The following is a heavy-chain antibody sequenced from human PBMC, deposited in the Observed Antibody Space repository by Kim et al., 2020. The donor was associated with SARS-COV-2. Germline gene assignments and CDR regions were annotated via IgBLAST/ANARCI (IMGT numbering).Heavy chain of an antibody. CDR2: ISSSSSYI. V-gene: IGHV3-21*01. D-gene: IGHD6-19*01. J-gene: IGHJ6*02. Sequence: GGSLRLSCAASGFTFSSYSMNWVRQAPGKGLEWVSSISSSSSYIYYADSVKGRFTISRDNAKNSLYLQMNSLRAEDTAVYYCARTLAVAGYYYYYGMDVWGQGTTVTVSS. CDR1: GFTFSSYS. CDR3: ARTLAVAGYYYYYGMDV.